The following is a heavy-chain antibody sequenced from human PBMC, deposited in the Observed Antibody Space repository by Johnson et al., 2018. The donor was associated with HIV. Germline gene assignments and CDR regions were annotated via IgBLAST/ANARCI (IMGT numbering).Heavy chain of an antibody. Sequence: QEKLVESGGGVVQPGGSLRLSCAASGFTFSSYGMHWVRQAPGKGLEWVAAIWYDGSNKYYGDSVKGRFTISRDNSKNTLYLQMNSLRAEDTAVYYCARSRDYGPAWSAFDIWGQGTMVTVSS. CDR1: GFTFSSYG. CDR3: ARSRDYGPAWSAFDI. J-gene: IGHJ3*02. V-gene: IGHV3-33*01. CDR2: IWYDGSNK. D-gene: IGHD4-17*01.